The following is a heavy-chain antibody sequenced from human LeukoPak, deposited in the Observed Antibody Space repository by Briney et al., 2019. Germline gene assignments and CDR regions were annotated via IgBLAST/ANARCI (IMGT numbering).Heavy chain of an antibody. CDR3: ASPPGTSVTPPGGS. CDR1: GFTFTNYW. CDR2: INTGGSTT. V-gene: IGHV3-74*01. J-gene: IGHJ5*02. D-gene: IGHD4-23*01. Sequence: GGSLRLSCVASGFTFTNYWMHWVRQAPGKGLVWVSRINTGGSTTSYADSVKGRFTISRDNAKNTLYLQMNSLRAEDTAVYYCASPPGTSVTPPGGSWGQGTLVTVSS.